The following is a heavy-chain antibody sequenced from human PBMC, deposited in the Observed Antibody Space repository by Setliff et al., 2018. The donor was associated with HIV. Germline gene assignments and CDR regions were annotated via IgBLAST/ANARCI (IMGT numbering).Heavy chain of an antibody. CDR1: GFTVSNNH. V-gene: IGHV3-66*01. CDR2: IYSGGST. Sequence: GGSLRLSCAASGFTVSNNHMTWVRQAPGKGLEWVSIIYSGGSTKYADSVKGRFTISRDNSKNTLYLQMNSLRAEDTAVYYCARAFGRDIVVVPAATGGDVWGQGTTVTVSS. D-gene: IGHD2-2*01. CDR3: ARAFGRDIVVVPAATGGDV. J-gene: IGHJ6*02.